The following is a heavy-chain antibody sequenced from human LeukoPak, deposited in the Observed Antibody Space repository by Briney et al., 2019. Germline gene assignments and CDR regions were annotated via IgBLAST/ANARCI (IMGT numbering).Heavy chain of an antibody. Sequence: SETLSLTCTVSGGSISSYYWSWIRQPAGKGLEWIGRIYTSGSTNYNPSLKSRVTMSVDTSKNQFSLKLSSVTAADTAVYYCARIGGNRYFDWYAYYYYYYMDVWGKGTTVTISS. V-gene: IGHV4-4*07. CDR1: GGSISSYY. D-gene: IGHD3-9*01. J-gene: IGHJ6*03. CDR3: ARIGGNRYFDWYAYYYYYYMDV. CDR2: IYTSGST.